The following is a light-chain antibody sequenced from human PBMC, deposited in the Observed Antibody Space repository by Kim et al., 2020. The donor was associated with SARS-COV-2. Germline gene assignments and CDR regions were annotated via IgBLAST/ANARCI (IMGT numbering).Light chain of an antibody. J-gene: IGKJ2*01. CDR1: QSLLHSNGYYY. V-gene: IGKV2-28*01. CDR3: MQTLLTPRT. Sequence: EPASNSCRSSQSLLHSNGYYYLDWYLQKPGQSPQLLIYLGSNRASGVPDRFSGSGSGTDSTLKISRVEAEDVGVYYCMQTLLTPRTFGQGTKLEIK. CDR2: LGS.